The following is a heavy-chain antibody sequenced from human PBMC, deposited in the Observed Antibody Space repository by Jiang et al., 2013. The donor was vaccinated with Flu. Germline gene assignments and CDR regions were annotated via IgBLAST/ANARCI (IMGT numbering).Heavy chain of an antibody. J-gene: IGHJ4*02. CDR1: GYTFTSYD. CDR2: ISAYNGNT. CDR3: ASVAGYSSGWYGSDY. Sequence: GAEVKKPGASVKVSCKASGYTFTSYDINWVRQAPGQGLEWMGWISAYNGNTNYAQKLQGRVTMTTDTSTSTAYMELRSLRSDDTAVYYCASVAGYSSGWYGSDYWGQGTLVTVSS. V-gene: IGHV1-18*01. D-gene: IGHD6-19*01.